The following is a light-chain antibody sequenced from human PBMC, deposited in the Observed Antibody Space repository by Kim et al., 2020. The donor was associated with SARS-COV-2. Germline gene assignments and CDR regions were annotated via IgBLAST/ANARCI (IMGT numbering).Light chain of an antibody. CDR1: SSDVGGYNY. V-gene: IGLV2-11*01. CDR2: AVS. Sequence: QLVLTQPRSVSGSPGQSVTISCTGTSSDVGGYNYVSWYQLHPGKAPKLMIYAVSKRPSGVPDRFSGSKSGNTASLTISGLQAEDEADYYCCSYTDTDPSKVFGTGTKVTVL. J-gene: IGLJ1*01. CDR3: CSYTDTDPSKV.